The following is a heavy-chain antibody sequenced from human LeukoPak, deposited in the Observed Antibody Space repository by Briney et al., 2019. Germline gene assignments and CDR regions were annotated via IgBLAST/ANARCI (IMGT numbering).Heavy chain of an antibody. CDR3: ARDSSGGNLDY. CDR1: GFTFRTYN. D-gene: IGHD6-25*01. CDR2: ISSSSSYI. J-gene: IGHJ4*02. Sequence: GGSLRLSCAASGFTFRTYNMNWVRQAPGKGLEWVSFISSSSSYIYYVDSGKGRFTISRDNAKNSLHLQMNSLRAEDTAVYYCARDSSGGNLDYWGQGTLVIVSS. V-gene: IGHV3-21*01.